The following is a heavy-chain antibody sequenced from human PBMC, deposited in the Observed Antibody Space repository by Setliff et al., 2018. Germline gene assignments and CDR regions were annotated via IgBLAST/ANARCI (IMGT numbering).Heavy chain of an antibody. J-gene: IGHJ6*02. D-gene: IGHD6-13*01. CDR3: TRVGRQLVYYYYGMDV. CDR1: GFTFGDYA. CDR2: IRSKAYGGTT. V-gene: IGHV3-49*04. Sequence: GGSLRLSCTTSGFTFGDYAITWVRQAPGKGLEWVGFIRSKAYGGTTEYAASVKGRFTISRDDSKSIAYLQMNSLKTEDTAVYYCTRVGRQLVYYYYGMDVWGQGTMVTVSS.